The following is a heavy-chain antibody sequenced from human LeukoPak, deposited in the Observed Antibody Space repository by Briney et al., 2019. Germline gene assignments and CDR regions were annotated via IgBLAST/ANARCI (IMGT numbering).Heavy chain of an antibody. CDR2: IYSGGST. J-gene: IGHJ4*02. CDR1: GFTVSSNY. CDR3: ARAPNTYYSDRSGYWVDY. D-gene: IGHD3-22*01. V-gene: IGHV3-66*01. Sequence: GGSLRLSCAASGFTVSSNYMSWVRQAPGKGLEWVSVIYSGGSTYYADYVKGRFTISRDNSKNTLYLQMNSLRAEDTAVYYCARAPNTYYSDRSGYWVDYWGQGTLVTVSS.